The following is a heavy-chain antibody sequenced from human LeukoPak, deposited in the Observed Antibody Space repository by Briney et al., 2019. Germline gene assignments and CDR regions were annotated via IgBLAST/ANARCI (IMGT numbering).Heavy chain of an antibody. V-gene: IGHV3-21*04. CDR2: ISDDSNYI. J-gene: IGHJ4*02. CDR1: GFTFNTYT. Sequence: GGSLRLSCAASGFTFNTYTMNWVRRAPGKGLEWVSSISDDSNYIYYADSVKGRFTISRDSAKNSLFLQMNTLRAEDTAVYYCARDLRSDIRPGPAYYFDYWGQGTLVTVSS. CDR3: ARDLRSDIRPGPAYYFDY.